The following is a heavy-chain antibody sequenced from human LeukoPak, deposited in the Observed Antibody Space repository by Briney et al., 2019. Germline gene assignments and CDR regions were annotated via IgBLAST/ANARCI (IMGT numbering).Heavy chain of an antibody. V-gene: IGHV1-18*01. D-gene: IGHD3-10*01. CDR1: GYTFISYG. CDR2: INAYNGNT. Sequence: ASVKVSCKASGYTFISYGISWVRHAPGQGLEWMGWINAYNGNTNYAQKFQDRFSMTTDTSTSTAYMELRSLRSDDTAIYYCARDGSGNWFDPWGQGTLVTVSA. J-gene: IGHJ5*02. CDR3: ARDGSGNWFDP.